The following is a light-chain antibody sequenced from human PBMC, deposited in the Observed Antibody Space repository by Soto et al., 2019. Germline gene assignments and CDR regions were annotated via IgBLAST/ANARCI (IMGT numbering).Light chain of an antibody. CDR1: SSDVGGYNY. Sequence: QSALTQPRSVSGSPGQSVTISCTGTSSDVGGYNYVSWYQHHPGKAPKLMIYDVSKRPSGVPDRFSGSKSGNMASLTISGLPAEDEADYYCCSYAGSYTLVFGGGTKVTVL. CDR2: DVS. CDR3: CSYAGSYTLV. V-gene: IGLV2-11*01. J-gene: IGLJ2*01.